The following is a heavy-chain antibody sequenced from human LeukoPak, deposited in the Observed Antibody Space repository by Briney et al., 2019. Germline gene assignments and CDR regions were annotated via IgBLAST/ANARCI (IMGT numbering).Heavy chain of an antibody. D-gene: IGHD3-9*01. J-gene: IGHJ1*01. CDR3: ARGHVLRYFDWSTYNPEYFQH. V-gene: IGHV4-34*01. CDR2: INHSGST. Sequence: PSETLSLTCAVYGGSFSGYYWSWIRQPPGKGLEWIGEINHSGSTNYNPSLKSRVTISVDTSKNQFSLKLSSVTAADPAVYYCARGHVLRYFDWSTYNPEYFQHWGQGTLVTVSS. CDR1: GGSFSGYY.